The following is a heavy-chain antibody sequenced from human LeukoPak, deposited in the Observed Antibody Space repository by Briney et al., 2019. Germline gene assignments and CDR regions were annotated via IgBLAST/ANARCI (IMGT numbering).Heavy chain of an antibody. Sequence: GGSLRLSCAASGFTFSSYWMHWVRQAPGKGLVWVSRINSDGSTRSYADSVKGRFTISRDNSKNMLYLQMNSLRAEDTAVYYCASILLSSGGWWYFDYWGQGTLVTVSS. J-gene: IGHJ4*02. CDR3: ASILLSSGGWWYFDY. D-gene: IGHD6-19*01. CDR1: GFTFSSYW. CDR2: INSDGSTR. V-gene: IGHV3-74*01.